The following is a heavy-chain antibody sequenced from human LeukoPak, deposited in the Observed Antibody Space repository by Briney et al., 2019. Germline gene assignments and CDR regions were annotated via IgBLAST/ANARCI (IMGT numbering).Heavy chain of an antibody. D-gene: IGHD5-18*01. CDR3: ARSEYSYGSYYFDY. CDR1: GFTFSSYA. CDR2: ISYDGSNK. J-gene: IGHJ4*02. Sequence: GGSLRLSCAASGFTFSSYAMHWVRQAPGKGLEWVAVISYDGSNKYYADSVKGRFTISRDNSKNTLYLQMNSLRAEDTAVYYCARSEYSYGSYYFDYWGQGTLVTVSS. V-gene: IGHV3-30-3*01.